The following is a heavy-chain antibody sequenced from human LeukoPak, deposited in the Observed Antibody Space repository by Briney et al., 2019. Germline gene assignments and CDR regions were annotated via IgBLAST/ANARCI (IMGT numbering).Heavy chain of an antibody. D-gene: IGHD1-26*01. CDR3: ARLLGGSSWVDY. Sequence: GESLKISCQGSGYNFPIYWIGWVRQMPGQGLEWMGIIYPDDSNTIYGPSFQGQVTISADKSINTAYLEWSSLKASDTAMYYCARLLGGSSWVDYWGQGTLVTVSS. J-gene: IGHJ4*02. CDR1: GYNFPIYW. V-gene: IGHV5-51*01. CDR2: IYPDDSNT.